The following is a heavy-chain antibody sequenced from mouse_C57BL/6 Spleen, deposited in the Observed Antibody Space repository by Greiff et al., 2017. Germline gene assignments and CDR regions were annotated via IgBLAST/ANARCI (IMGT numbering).Heavy chain of an antibody. D-gene: IGHD1-1*01. Sequence: QVQLQQSGAELVRPGASVTLSCKASGYTFTDYEMHWVKQTPVHGLEWIGAIDPETGGTAYNQKFKGKAILTADKSSSTAYMELRSLTSEDSAVYYCTRSGATVEYDYAMDYWGQGTSVTVSS. V-gene: IGHV1-15*01. CDR3: TRSGATVEYDYAMDY. CDR2: IDPETGGT. CDR1: GYTFTDYE. J-gene: IGHJ4*01.